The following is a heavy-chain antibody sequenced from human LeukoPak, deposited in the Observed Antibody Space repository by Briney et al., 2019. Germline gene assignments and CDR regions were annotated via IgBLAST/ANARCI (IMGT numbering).Heavy chain of an antibody. D-gene: IGHD5-18*01. Sequence: GGSLRLSCAASGFTFSSYAMHWVRQAPGKGLEWVAVISYDGSNKYYADSVKGRFTISRDNSKNTLYLQMNSLRAEDTAVYYCARRDDTAMAGYYYYGMDVWGQGTRSPSP. J-gene: IGHJ6*02. CDR1: GFTFSSYA. CDR3: ARRDDTAMAGYYYYGMDV. V-gene: IGHV3-30-3*01. CDR2: ISYDGSNK.